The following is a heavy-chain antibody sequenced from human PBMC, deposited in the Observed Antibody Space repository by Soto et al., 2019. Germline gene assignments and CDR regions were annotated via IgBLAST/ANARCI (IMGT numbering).Heavy chain of an antibody. V-gene: IGHV3-23*01. CDR2: ISGSGGST. CDR1: GFTFSSYA. J-gene: IGHJ3*02. D-gene: IGHD3-22*01. Sequence: GGSLSLSCAASGFTFSSYAMSWVRQAPGKRLEWVSAISGSGGSTYYADSVKVRFTISRDNSKNTLYLQMNSLRAEDTAVYYCAKDRIPAITMLVVVITKAGNAFDIWGQGTMVTVSS. CDR3: AKDRIPAITMLVVVITKAGNAFDI.